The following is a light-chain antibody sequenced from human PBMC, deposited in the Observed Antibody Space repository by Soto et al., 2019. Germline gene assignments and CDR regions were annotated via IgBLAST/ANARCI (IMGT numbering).Light chain of an antibody. J-gene: IGKJ1*01. CDR3: QQYHYWWT. V-gene: IGKV3-15*01. Sequence: EIVLTQSPATLSVSPGDRATLSCRASQTINSALAWYQQKPGQAPRLLIYGASTRATAIADRFSASGSGTDFTLTLSSLQSEDSAVYYCQQYHYWWTFGQGTKVEIK. CDR2: GAS. CDR1: QTINSA.